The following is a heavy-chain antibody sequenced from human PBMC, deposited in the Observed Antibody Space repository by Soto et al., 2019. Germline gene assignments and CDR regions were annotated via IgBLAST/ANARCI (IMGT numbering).Heavy chain of an antibody. V-gene: IGHV3-48*01. CDR3: ARFRNFYFDY. J-gene: IGHJ4*02. CDR2: ISSSSSTI. Sequence: QAPGKGLEWVSYISSSSSTIYYADSVKGRFTISRDNAKNSLYLQMNSLRAEDTAVYYCARFRNFYFDYWGQGTLVTVSS.